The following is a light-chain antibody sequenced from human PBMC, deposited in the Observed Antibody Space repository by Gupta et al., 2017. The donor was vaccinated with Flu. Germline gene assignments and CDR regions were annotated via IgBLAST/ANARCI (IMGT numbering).Light chain of an antibody. CDR1: RANIGSNY. CDR2: RDN. V-gene: IGLV1-47*01. Sequence: RRANIGSNYVYWYQQLPGTAPKLLIYRDNQRPSGVPDRFSGSKSGSSASLAISGVRSEDDADYYCATWDDSLSSPVFGGGTTVTVL. CDR3: ATWDDSLSSPV. J-gene: IGLJ3*02.